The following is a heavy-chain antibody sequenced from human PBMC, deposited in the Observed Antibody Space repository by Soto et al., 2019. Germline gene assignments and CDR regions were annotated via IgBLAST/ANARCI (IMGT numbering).Heavy chain of an antibody. J-gene: IGHJ3*02. CDR1: GGSISSGGYY. CDR3: ARDIIRYDFWSGYYTGAFDI. D-gene: IGHD3-3*01. V-gene: IGHV4-31*03. Sequence: PSETLSLTCTVSGGSISSGGYYWSWIRQHPGKGLEWIGYIYYSGSTYYNPSLKSRVTISVDTSKNQFSLKLSSVTAADTAVYYCARDIIRYDFWSGYYTGAFDIWGQGTMVTVSS. CDR2: IYYSGST.